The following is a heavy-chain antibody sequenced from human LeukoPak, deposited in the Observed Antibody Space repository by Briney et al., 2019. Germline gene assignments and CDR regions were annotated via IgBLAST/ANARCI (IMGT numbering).Heavy chain of an antibody. V-gene: IGHV4-34*01. CDR1: GGSFSGYY. Sequence: PSETLSLTCAVYGGSFSGYYWSWIRQPPGKGLEWIGEINHSGSTNYNPSLKSRVTISVDTSKNQFSLKLSSVTAADTAVYYCARGKRQLWLSGMYYFDYWGQGTLVTVSS. CDR2: INHSGST. J-gene: IGHJ4*02. CDR3: ARGKRQLWLSGMYYFDY. D-gene: IGHD5-18*01.